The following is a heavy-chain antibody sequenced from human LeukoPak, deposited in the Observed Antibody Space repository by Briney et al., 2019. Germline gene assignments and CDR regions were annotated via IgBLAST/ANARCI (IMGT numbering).Heavy chain of an antibody. CDR2: ITPSGGT. Sequence: ASVKVSCKASGYTFTSYAIHWVRQAPGQGLEWMGWITPSGGTNYPQKFQGRVAITWDTSITTAYMDLSRLTSDDTTVYYCARDRYGDGFAHLDYWGQGALVTVSS. CDR1: GYTFTSYA. J-gene: IGHJ4*02. V-gene: IGHV1-2*02. D-gene: IGHD5-24*01. CDR3: ARDRYGDGFAHLDY.